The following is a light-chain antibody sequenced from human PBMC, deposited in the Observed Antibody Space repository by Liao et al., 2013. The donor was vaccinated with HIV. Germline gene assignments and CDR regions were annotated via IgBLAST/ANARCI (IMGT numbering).Light chain of an antibody. CDR2: QDN. Sequence: SYVLTQPPSVSVAPRKTASITCGGKNIGSKSVHWYQQKPGQSPVLVIYQDNKRPSGIPERFSGSNSGNTATLTITGSQPMDEADYYCQAWDNYSWVFGGGTVLAVL. V-gene: IGLV3-21*01. CDR1: NIGSKS. J-gene: IGLJ3*02. CDR3: QAWDNYSWV.